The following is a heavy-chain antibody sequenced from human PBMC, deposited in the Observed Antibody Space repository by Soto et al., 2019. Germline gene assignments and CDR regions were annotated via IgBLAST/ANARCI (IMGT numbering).Heavy chain of an antibody. V-gene: IGHV1-69*13. CDR1: GGTFSSYA. CDR2: IIPIFGTA. J-gene: IGHJ4*02. Sequence: GASVKVSCKASGGTFSSYAISWVRQAPGQGLEWMGGIIPIFGTANYAQKFQGRVTITADESTSTAYMELSSLRSEDTAVYYCARDAGPGYYYDSSGYYDYWGQGTLVTVSS. D-gene: IGHD3-22*01. CDR3: ARDAGPGYYYDSSGYYDY.